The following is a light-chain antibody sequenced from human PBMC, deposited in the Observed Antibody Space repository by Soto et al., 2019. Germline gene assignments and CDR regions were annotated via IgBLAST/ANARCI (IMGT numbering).Light chain of an antibody. CDR1: SSDVGGYNY. J-gene: IGLJ3*02. V-gene: IGLV2-14*01. CDR3: ISYTSSSTRV. CDR2: EVR. Sequence: QSALTQPASVSGSPGQSITLSCTGTSSDVGGYNYVSWYQQHLGKAPKLMCYEVRNRPPGVSNRFSCSKSGNTASQTISGLQAEDEADYYCISYTSSSTRVFVGGTKLT.